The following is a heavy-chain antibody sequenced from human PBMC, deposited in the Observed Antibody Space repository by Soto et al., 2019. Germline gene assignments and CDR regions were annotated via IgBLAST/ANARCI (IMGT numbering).Heavy chain of an antibody. CDR3: ARVAVRGVIIKAFDY. D-gene: IGHD3-10*01. Sequence: ASVKVSCKASGYTFTSYYMHWVRQAPGQGLEWMGIINPSGGSTSYAQKFQGRVTMTRDTSTSTVYMELSSLRSEDTVVYYCARVAVRGVIIKAFDYWGQGTLVTVSS. J-gene: IGHJ4*02. CDR2: INPSGGST. CDR1: GYTFTSYY. V-gene: IGHV1-46*01.